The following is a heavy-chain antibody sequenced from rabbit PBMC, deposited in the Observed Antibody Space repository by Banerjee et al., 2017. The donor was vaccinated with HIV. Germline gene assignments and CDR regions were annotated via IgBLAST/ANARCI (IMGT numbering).Heavy chain of an antibody. CDR3: AREAGYSAEFNL. J-gene: IGHJ4*01. Sequence: QSLEESGGDLVKPGASLTLTCTASGFSLSSYDMCWVRQAPGKGLEWIACIYTTSSGKTYYASWAKGRFTISKTSSTTVTLQMTSLTAADTATYFCAREAGYSAEFNLWGQGTLVTVS. CDR2: IYTTSSGKT. D-gene: IGHD7-1*01. CDR1: GFSLSSYD. V-gene: IGHV1S40*01.